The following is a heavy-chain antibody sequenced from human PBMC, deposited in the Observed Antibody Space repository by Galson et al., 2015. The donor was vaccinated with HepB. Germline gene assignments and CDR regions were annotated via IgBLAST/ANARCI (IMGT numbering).Heavy chain of an antibody. CDR2: ISAYNGNT. D-gene: IGHD6-13*01. CDR1: GYTFTSYG. V-gene: IGHV1-18*04. Sequence: SVKVSCKASGYTFTSYGISWVRQAPGQGLEWMGWISAYNGNTNYAQKLQGRVTMTTDTSTSTAYMELRSLRSDDTAVYYCARVGSGSSWYHRGGTSYYYYYGMDVWGQGTTVTVSS. J-gene: IGHJ6*02. CDR3: ARVGSGSSWYHRGGTSYYYYYGMDV.